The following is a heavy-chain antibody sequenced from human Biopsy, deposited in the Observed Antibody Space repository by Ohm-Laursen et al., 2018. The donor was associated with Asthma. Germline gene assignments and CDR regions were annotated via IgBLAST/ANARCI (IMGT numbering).Heavy chain of an antibody. CDR3: AKVRSDWVITESFDY. D-gene: IGHD3-22*01. CDR2: ISWNSATI. V-gene: IGHV3-9*01. CDR1: GFKLDEYT. J-gene: IGHJ4*02. Sequence: SLRLSCAASGFKLDEYTMHWVRQAPGKGLEWVSGISWNSATIGYADSVEGRFTISRDNAKNSVFLHMDSLRPEDTAFYYYAKVRSDWVITESFDYWGQGVLVTVSS.